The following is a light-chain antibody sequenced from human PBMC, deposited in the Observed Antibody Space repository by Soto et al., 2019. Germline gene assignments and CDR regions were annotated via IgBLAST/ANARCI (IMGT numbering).Light chain of an antibody. CDR1: SSDVGGYNY. Sequence: QSALTQPDSVSGSPGQSITISCTGTSSDVGGYNYVSWYQQHPGKAPKLMIYDVSNRPSGVSNRFSGSKSGNTASLTISGLQDEDEADYYCSSYTSSSTLVVFGGGTKLTVL. CDR3: SSYTSSSTLVV. CDR2: DVS. V-gene: IGLV2-14*01. J-gene: IGLJ2*01.